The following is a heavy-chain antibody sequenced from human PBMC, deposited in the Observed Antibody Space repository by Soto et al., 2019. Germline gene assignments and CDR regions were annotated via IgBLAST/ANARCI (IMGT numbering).Heavy chain of an antibody. CDR1: GGTFSSYT. V-gene: IGHV1-69*02. J-gene: IGHJ6*03. CDR2: IIPILGIA. D-gene: IGHD3-3*01. CDR3: ARGGDFWSGYVPDYYYMDV. Sequence: GASVKVSCKASGGTFSSYTISWVRQAPGQGLEWMGRIIPILGIANYAQKFQGRVTITADKSTSTAYMELSSLRSEDTAVYYCARGGDFWSGYVPDYYYMDVWGKGTTVTVSS.